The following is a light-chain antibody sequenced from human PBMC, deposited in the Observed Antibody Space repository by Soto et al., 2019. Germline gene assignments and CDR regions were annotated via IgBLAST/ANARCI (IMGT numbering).Light chain of an antibody. V-gene: IGLV9-49*01. CDR1: SGYSNYK. CDR2: VGTGGIVG. CDR3: GADHGSGSNFVVV. Sequence: QAVVTKPPSASASLGASVTLTCTLSSGYSNYKVDWYQQRPGKGPRFVMRVGTGGIVGSKGDGIPDRFSVLGSGLNRYLTIKNIQEEDESDYHCGADHGSGSNFVVVFGGGTKLTVL. J-gene: IGLJ2*01.